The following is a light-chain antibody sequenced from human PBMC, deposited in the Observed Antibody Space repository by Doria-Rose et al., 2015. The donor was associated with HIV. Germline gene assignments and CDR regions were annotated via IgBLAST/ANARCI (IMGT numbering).Light chain of an antibody. Sequence: DXRVTQXPXSXXMSLGEXATLXXKSNQXLXYTSKNYLAWYQQKPGQPPKLLIYWASTRQSGVPARFSGSGSGTDFTLTISSLEAEDVAVYYCQQYYDTPSFGPGTTVDIK. V-gene: IGKV4-1*01. CDR2: WAS. CDR1: QXLXYTSKNY. CDR3: QQYYDTPS. J-gene: IGKJ3*01.